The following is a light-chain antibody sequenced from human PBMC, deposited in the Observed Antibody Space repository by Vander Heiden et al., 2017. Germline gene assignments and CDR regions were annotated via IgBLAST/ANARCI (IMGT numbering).Light chain of an antibody. CDR2: DAT. CDR1: RIEANR. CDR3: QGWDSNSDHLVV. J-gene: IGLJ2*01. V-gene: IGLV3-21*02. Sequence: SYVLTQAPPVSGAPGPTTRLTWGGNRIEANRVHWYQQKPGPAPVLAVYDATARPSGIPDRFSGSNSGNTATLTSTTVEAGDEADFYCQGWDSNSDHLVVFGGGTKLTVL.